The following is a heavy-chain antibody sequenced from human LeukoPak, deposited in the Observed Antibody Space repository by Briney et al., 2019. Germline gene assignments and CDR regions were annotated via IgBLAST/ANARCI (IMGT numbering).Heavy chain of an antibody. D-gene: IGHD3-16*01. CDR1: GFTFSTFA. V-gene: IGHV3-64D*06. CDR2: INNNGDST. CDR3: VKTMMTFGGVIRTDAFDI. Sequence: GGSLRLSCSASGFTFSTFAMHWVRQAPGKRLEYVSGINNNGDSTYYSDSVKARLIISRDNSKNTLFLQMASLRAEDTAVYYCVKTMMTFGGVIRTDAFDIWGQGTMVIVSS. J-gene: IGHJ3*02.